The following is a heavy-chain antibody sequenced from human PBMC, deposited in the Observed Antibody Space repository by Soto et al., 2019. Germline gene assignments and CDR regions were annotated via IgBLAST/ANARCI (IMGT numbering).Heavy chain of an antibody. Sequence: PSETLSLTCTVSGSITGYYWSWIRQPAGKRLEWIGYMFHGGTTKYNPSLKSRVSFSLDTSKNQFSLSLTSVTAADTALYYCARERKGFGYIEYWGQGALVTVSS. V-gene: IGHV4-59*01. CDR1: GSITGYY. D-gene: IGHD2-15*01. CDR3: ARERKGFGYIEY. J-gene: IGHJ4*02. CDR2: MFHGGTT.